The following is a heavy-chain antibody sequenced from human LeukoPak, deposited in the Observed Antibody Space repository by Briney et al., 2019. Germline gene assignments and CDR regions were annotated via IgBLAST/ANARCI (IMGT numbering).Heavy chain of an antibody. J-gene: IGHJ4*02. Sequence: GASVKVSCKASGGTFSSYAISWVRQAPGQGLEWMGRIIPILGIANYAQKFQGRVTITADKSTSTAYVELSSLRSEDTAVYYCAREYSSGWYVNYWGQGTLVTVSS. CDR2: IIPILGIA. D-gene: IGHD6-19*01. CDR3: AREYSSGWYVNY. V-gene: IGHV1-69*04. CDR1: GGTFSSYA.